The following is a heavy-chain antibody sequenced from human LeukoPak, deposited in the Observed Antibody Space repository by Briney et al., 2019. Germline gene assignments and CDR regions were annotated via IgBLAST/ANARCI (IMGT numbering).Heavy chain of an antibody. V-gene: IGHV4-59*01. Sequence: PSETLSLTCTVSGGFISSYYWSWIRQPPGKGLEWIGYIYYSGSTNYNPSLKSRVTISVDTSKNQFSLKLSSVTAADTAVYYCASSVVAGTQIDYWGQGTLVTVSS. CDR1: GGFISSYY. CDR3: ASSVVAGTQIDY. J-gene: IGHJ4*02. CDR2: IYYSGST. D-gene: IGHD6-19*01.